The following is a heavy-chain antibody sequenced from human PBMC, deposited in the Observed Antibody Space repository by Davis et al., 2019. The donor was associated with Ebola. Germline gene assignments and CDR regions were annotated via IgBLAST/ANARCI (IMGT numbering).Heavy chain of an antibody. CDR2: INHSGST. CDR1: GGSFSGYY. V-gene: IGHV4-34*01. CDR3: ARHLVRMLDQLLSRGGWFDP. D-gene: IGHD2-2*01. Sequence: PSETLSLTCAAYGGSFSGYYWSWIRQPPGKGLEWIGEINHSGSTNYNPSLKSRVTISVDTSKNQFSLKLSSVTAADTAVYYCARHLVRMLDQLLSRGGWFDPWGQGTLVTVSS. J-gene: IGHJ5*02.